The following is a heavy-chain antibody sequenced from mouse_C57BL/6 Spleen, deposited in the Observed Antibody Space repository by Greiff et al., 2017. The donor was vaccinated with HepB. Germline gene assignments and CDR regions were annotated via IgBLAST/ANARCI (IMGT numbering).Heavy chain of an antibody. J-gene: IGHJ1*03. CDR1: GYTFTSYW. CDR2: IDPSDSET. V-gene: IGHV1-52*01. Sequence: QVQLKQSGAELVRPGSSVKLSCKASGYTFTSYWMHWVKQRPIQGLEWIGNIDPSDSETHYNQKFKDKATLTVDKSSSTAYMQLSSLTSEDSAVYYCARSPNYYGSSYRYFDVWGTGTTVTVSS. CDR3: ARSPNYYGSSYRYFDV. D-gene: IGHD1-1*01.